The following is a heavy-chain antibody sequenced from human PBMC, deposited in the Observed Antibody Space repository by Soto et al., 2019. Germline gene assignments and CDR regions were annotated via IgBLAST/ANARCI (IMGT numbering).Heavy chain of an antibody. CDR3: GSAVFCEGSICNSRHYYGMDV. Sequence: QVRLVQSGAEVKKPGSSVKVSCKVSGGTFSKYSLSWVRQTPGQGLEWMGGITPCVDTSNYAQRFLGRVSIPAANTGTLAVLEVGGLKSEDTALYFWGSAVFCEGSICNSRHYYGMDVWGQGTTVTVSS. CDR2: ITPCVDTS. J-gene: IGHJ6*02. CDR1: GGTFSKYS. D-gene: IGHD2-21*01. V-gene: IGHV1-69*06.